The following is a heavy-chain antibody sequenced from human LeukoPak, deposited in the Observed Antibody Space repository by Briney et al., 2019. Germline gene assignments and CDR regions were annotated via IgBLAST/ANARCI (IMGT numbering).Heavy chain of an antibody. V-gene: IGHV4-39*07. J-gene: IGHJ5*02. Sequence: SETLSLTCTVSGGSISSSSYYWGWIRQPPGKGLEWIGSIYYSGSTCYNPSLKSRVTISVDTSKNQFSLKLSSVTAADTAVYYCARDRYGRWFDPWGQGTLVTVSS. CDR3: ARDRYGRWFDP. CDR2: IYYSGST. D-gene: IGHD1-26*01. CDR1: GGSISSSSYY.